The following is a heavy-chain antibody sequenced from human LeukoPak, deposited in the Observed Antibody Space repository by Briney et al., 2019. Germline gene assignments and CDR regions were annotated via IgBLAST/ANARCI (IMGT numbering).Heavy chain of an antibody. CDR2: IYPGDSDT. CDR3: ATRLTGHFDP. J-gene: IGHJ5*02. CDR1: GYSFTTYW. D-gene: IGHD1-20*01. V-gene: IGHV5-51*01. Sequence: GESLKISCKGSGYSFTTYWIAWVRQMPGKGLEWVGIIYPGDSDTRYSPSFQGQVTISADKSISTAYLQWSSLKASNTAMYYCATRLTGHFDPWGQGTLVTVSS.